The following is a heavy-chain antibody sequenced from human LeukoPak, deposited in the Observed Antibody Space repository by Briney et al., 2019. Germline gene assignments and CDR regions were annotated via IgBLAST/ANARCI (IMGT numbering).Heavy chain of an antibody. V-gene: IGHV4-59*11. CDR1: GASITTHY. D-gene: IGHD6-19*01. CDR2: ADYTGST. Sequence: PSETLSLTCTVSGASITTHYWSWIRQSPGEGLEWIGYADYTGSTKYNPSLKSRVTMSLDTSNNQFSLKLDSVTAADTAVYYCAGGYSSDWYFNCWGQGTQVTDSS. CDR3: AGGYSSDWYFNC. J-gene: IGHJ4*02.